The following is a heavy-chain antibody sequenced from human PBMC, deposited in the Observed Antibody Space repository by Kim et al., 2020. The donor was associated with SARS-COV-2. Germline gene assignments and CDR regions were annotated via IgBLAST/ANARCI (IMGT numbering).Heavy chain of an antibody. CDR2: IYYSGST. CDR1: GGSISSSSYY. CDR3: ARVDDFWSGYYYY. V-gene: IGHV4-39*01. Sequence: SETLSLTCTVSGGSISSSSYYWGWIRQPPGKGLEWIGSIYYSGSTYYNPSLKSRVTISVDTSKNQFSLKLSSVTAADTAVYYCARVDDFWSGYYYYWGQGTLVTVSS. J-gene: IGHJ4*02. D-gene: IGHD3-3*01.